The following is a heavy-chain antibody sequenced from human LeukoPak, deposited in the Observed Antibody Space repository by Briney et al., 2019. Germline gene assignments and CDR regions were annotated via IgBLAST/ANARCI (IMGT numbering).Heavy chain of an antibody. V-gene: IGHV3-7*03. CDR1: GFTFSNYW. CDR3: IRAMDV. CDR2: IKQDGSEK. J-gene: IGHJ6*02. Sequence: GGSLRLSCAASGFTFSNYWMHWVRQTPGKGLEWVANIKQDGSEKYYVDSVEGRFTISRDNAKNSLHLQMNSLRAEDTAVYYCIRAMDVWGQGTTVTVSS.